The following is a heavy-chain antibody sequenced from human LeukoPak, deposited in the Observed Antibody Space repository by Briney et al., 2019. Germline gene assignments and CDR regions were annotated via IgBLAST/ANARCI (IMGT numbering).Heavy chain of an antibody. D-gene: IGHD6-6*01. CDR2: INPNSGGT. V-gene: IGHV1-2*02. J-gene: IGHJ2*01. CDR3: ARPYSSSTHWYFDL. CDR1: GYTFTNYG. Sequence: ASVKVSCKASGYTFTNYGVSWVRQAPGQGLEWMGWINPNSGGTNYAQKFQGRVTMTRDTSISTAYMELSRLRSDDTAVYYCARPYSSSTHWYFDLWGRGTLVTVSS.